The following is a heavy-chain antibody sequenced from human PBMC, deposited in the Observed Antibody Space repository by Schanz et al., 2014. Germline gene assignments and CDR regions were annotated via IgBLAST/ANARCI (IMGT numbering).Heavy chain of an antibody. J-gene: IGHJ5*02. CDR3: ARDLIAAAESWFDP. Sequence: VQLVESGGGVVRPGGSLRLSCAASGFSVGNKYMNWVRQAPGKGLEWVSFIYIGGNTYYADSVKGRFTISRDNAKNTLYLQLNSLRAEDTAVYYCARDLIAAAESWFDPWGQGTPITVSS. V-gene: IGHV3-66*02. CDR1: GFSVGNKY. D-gene: IGHD6-13*01. CDR2: IYIGGNT.